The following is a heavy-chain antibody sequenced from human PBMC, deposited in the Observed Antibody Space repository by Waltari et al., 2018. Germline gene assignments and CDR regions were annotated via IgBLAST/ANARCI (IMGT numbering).Heavy chain of an antibody. CDR3: AREEHSSSPRGWFDP. D-gene: IGHD6-6*01. Sequence: QVQLVQSGAEVKKPGSSVKVSCKASGGTFSSYAISWVRQAPGQGLEWMGGSIPIFGTANYAQKFQGRVTITADESTSTAYMELSSLRSEDTAVYYCAREEHSSSPRGWFDPWGQGTLVTVSS. V-gene: IGHV1-69*01. CDR1: GGTFSSYA. CDR2: SIPIFGTA. J-gene: IGHJ5*02.